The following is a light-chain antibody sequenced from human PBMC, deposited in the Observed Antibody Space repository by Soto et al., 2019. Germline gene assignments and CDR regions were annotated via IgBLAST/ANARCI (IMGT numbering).Light chain of an antibody. CDR2: LGS. Sequence: DIVMTQSPLSLPVTPGEPASISCRSSQSLLHSNGYNYLDWYLQKPGQSPQLLIYLGSNRASGVPDRFSGSGSGTDFTLKINKVEAEDVGVYYCMQALQTPSTFGQGTKLDIK. CDR3: MQALQTPST. CDR1: QSLLHSNGYNY. V-gene: IGKV2-28*01. J-gene: IGKJ2*01.